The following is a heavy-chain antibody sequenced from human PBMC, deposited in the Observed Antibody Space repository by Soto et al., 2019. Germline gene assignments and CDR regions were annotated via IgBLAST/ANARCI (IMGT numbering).Heavy chain of an antibody. D-gene: IGHD3-3*01. CDR1: GFTFDDYA. V-gene: IGHV3-9*01. J-gene: IGHJ6*03. Sequence: EVQLVESGGGLVQSGRSLRLSCAASGFTFDDYAMHWVRQAPGKGLEWVSGISWNSGSIGYADSVKGRFTISRDNAKNSLYLQMNSLRAEDTALYYCARSGSTIFGVVTHYYYYYMDVWGKGTTVTVSS. CDR2: ISWNSGSI. CDR3: ARSGSTIFGVVTHYYYYYMDV.